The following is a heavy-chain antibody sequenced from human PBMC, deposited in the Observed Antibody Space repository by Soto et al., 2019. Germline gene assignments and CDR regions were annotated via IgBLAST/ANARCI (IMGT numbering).Heavy chain of an antibody. CDR2: IIPSFGTP. V-gene: IGHV1-69*01. CDR1: GGTFSNYA. CDR3: ARAPSTYSSSWYYFDY. J-gene: IGHJ4*02. Sequence: QVQLVQSGAEVKRPGSSVKVSCKASGGTFSNYAISWVRQAPGQGLEWMGGIIPSFGTPIYAQRFQGRITITADESTGTAYMELSSLRSKDTALYYCARAPSTYSSSWYYFDYWGQGTLITVSS. D-gene: IGHD6-13*01.